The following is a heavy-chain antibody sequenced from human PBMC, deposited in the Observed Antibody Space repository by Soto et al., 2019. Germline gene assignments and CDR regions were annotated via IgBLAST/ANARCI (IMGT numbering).Heavy chain of an antibody. V-gene: IGHV3-74*01. Sequence: GGSPRLSCAASGFIFSSYWMHWVRQAPGKGLVWVSRINRDGSSTSYADSVKGRFTISRDNAKNTLYLQMNSLRAEDTAVYYCASSLLTPFDYWGQGTLATVSS. CDR1: GFIFSSYW. D-gene: IGHD7-27*01. CDR3: ASSLLTPFDY. CDR2: INRDGSST. J-gene: IGHJ4*02.